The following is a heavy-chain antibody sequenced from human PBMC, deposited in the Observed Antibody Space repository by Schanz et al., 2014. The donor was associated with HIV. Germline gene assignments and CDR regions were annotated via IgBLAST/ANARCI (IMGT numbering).Heavy chain of an antibody. D-gene: IGHD3-10*01. CDR3: ARAMLISGTGYWTGENY. J-gene: IGHJ4*02. V-gene: IGHV3-7*01. CDR1: EFIIDNYW. Sequence: VQLVESGGGVVQPGGSLRLSCVASEFIIDNYWMSWVRQAPGSGLEWVANIKPDGSETYYVGSVRGRFTISRDNAKNSLYLQMTGLKAEDTAVYYCARAMLISGTGYWTGENYWGQGTLVIVSS. CDR2: IKPDGSET.